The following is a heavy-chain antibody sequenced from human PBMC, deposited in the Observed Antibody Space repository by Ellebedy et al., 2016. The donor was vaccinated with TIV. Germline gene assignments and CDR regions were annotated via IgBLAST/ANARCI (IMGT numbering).Heavy chain of an antibody. J-gene: IGHJ4*02. V-gene: IGHV3-66*01. Sequence: GESLKISCAASGFTVSSNYMSWVRQAPGKGLEWVSVIYSGGSTYYADSVKGRFTISRDNSKNTLYLQMNSLRAEDTAVYYCATGPENCSSTSCPIDYWGQGTLVTVSS. CDR2: IYSGGST. CDR3: ATGPENCSSTSCPIDY. CDR1: GFTVSSNY. D-gene: IGHD2-2*01.